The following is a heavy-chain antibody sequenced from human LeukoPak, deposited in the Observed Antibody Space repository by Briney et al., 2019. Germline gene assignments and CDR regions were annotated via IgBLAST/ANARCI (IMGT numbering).Heavy chain of an antibody. CDR2: INPSGGST. Sequence: ASVKVSCKAPGYTFTSYYMHWVRQAPGQGLEWMGIINPSGGSTSYAQKFQGRVTMTRDTSTSTVYMELSSLRSEDTAVYYCASDSGGVGFYVYWGQGTLVTVSS. CDR3: ASDSGGVGFYVY. CDR1: GYTFTSYY. J-gene: IGHJ4*02. V-gene: IGHV1-46*01. D-gene: IGHD2-15*01.